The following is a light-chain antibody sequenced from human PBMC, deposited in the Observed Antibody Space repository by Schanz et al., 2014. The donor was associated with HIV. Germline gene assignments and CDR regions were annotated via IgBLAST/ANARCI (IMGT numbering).Light chain of an antibody. CDR1: SSDVGGYNY. Sequence: QSALTQPASVSGSPGQSITISCTGTSSDVGGYNYASWYQHHPGKAPKLMIYDVSNRPSGVSNRFSGSKSGNTASLTISGLQAEDEADYYCCSFTSSNTLLFGGGTKVTVL. J-gene: IGLJ2*01. CDR2: DVS. CDR3: CSFTSSNTLL. V-gene: IGLV2-14*03.